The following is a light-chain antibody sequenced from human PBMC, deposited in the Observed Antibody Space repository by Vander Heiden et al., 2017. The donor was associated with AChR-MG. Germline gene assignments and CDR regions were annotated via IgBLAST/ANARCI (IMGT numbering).Light chain of an antibody. J-gene: IGKJ1*01. CDR2: SAS. CDR1: QSVSSSY. V-gene: IGKV3-20*01. Sequence: EIVLMQSPGTLSLSPGERATLSCWACQSVSSSYLAWYQQKPGQATRPLIYSASSMATGIPDRFSDSGSGTDFTHTISRREPEGFAVYYCQQYSSSPETFGQGTKVEIK. CDR3: QQYSSSPET.